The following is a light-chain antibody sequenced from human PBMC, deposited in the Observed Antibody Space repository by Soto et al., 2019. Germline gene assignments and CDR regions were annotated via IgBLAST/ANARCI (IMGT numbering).Light chain of an antibody. CDR1: QGISSR. Sequence: DIQMTQSPSSVSASVGDRVTITCRASQGISSRLAWYQQKPGKAPELLIYAAYSLQIGVPPRFSGSGSGTDFTLTISSVQPGDFATYYCHQDNSCPHTFGQGTRLEIK. CDR2: AAY. CDR3: HQDNSCPHT. V-gene: IGKV1-12*01. J-gene: IGKJ2*01.